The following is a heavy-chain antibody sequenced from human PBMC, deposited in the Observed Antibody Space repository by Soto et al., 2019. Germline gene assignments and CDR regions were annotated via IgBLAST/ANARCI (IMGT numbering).Heavy chain of an antibody. J-gene: IGHJ1*01. CDR3: ARGPFKYDSSGYYVY. CDR2: INPNSGAT. CDR1: GYSFTGYY. Sequence: ASVKVSCKTSGYSFTGYYIHWVRQAPGQGLEWMGWINPNSGATLYAREFQGRVIVSRDTSINTAFMELSSLSSDDTAVYYCARGPFKYDSSGYYVYWGQGTLVTVSS. D-gene: IGHD3-22*01. V-gene: IGHV1-2*02.